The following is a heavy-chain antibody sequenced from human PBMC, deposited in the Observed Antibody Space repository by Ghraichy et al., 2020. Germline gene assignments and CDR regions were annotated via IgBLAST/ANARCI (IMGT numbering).Heavy chain of an antibody. Sequence: GGSLRLSCAASGFTFSSYSMNWVRQAPGKGLEWVSYISSSSSTIYYADSVKGRFTISRDNAKNSLYLQMNSLRDEDTAVYYCARLDFYGGNSKLYYYYYGMDVWGQGTTVTVSS. CDR2: ISSSSSTI. CDR3: ARLDFYGGNSKLYYYYYGMDV. V-gene: IGHV3-48*02. J-gene: IGHJ6*02. CDR1: GFTFSSYS. D-gene: IGHD4-23*01.